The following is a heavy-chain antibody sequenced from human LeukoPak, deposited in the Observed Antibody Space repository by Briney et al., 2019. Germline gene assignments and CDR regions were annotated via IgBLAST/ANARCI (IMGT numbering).Heavy chain of an antibody. Sequence: KTGGSLRLSCVASGFTFSDYYMSWIRQAPGKGLEWVSYISSSSDYTNYADSVRGRFTISRDNAKNSLYLQMNSLRAEDTAVYYCARPPYSSSWDPGWFDPWGQGTLVTVSS. CDR2: ISSSSDYT. CDR3: ARPPYSSSWDPGWFDP. J-gene: IGHJ5*02. D-gene: IGHD6-13*01. CDR1: GFTFSDYY. V-gene: IGHV3-11*06.